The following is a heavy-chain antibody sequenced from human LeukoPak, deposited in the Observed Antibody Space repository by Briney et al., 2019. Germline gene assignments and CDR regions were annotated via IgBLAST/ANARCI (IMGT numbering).Heavy chain of an antibody. CDR1: GGSISGYY. CDR2: IYYSGST. V-gene: IGHV4-59*01. J-gene: IGHJ4*02. D-gene: IGHD2-15*01. CDR3: AREYCTGGSCLITY. Sequence: SSETLSLTCTVSGGSISGYYWSWIRQPPGKGLEWIGYIYYSGSTNYNPSLKSRVTISVDTSKNQFSLKLSSVTAADTAVYYCAREYCTGGSCLITYWGQGTLVTVSS.